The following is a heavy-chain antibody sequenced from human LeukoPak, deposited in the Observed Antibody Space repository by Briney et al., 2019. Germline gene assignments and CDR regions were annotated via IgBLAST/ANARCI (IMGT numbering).Heavy chain of an antibody. D-gene: IGHD2-2*01. CDR1: GGSFSGYY. CDR2: INHSGST. Sequence: SETLSLTCAVYGGSFSGYYWSWIRQPPGKGLEWIGEINHSGSTNYNPSLKSRVTISVDTSKNQFSLKLSFVTAADTAVYYCARRGSRKYCSSTSCNAFDIWGQGTMVTVSS. J-gene: IGHJ3*02. CDR3: ARRGSRKYCSSTSCNAFDI. V-gene: IGHV4-34*01.